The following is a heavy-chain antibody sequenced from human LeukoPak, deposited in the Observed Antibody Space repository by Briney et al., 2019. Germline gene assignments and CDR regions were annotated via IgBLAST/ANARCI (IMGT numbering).Heavy chain of an antibody. V-gene: IGHV1-18*01. D-gene: IGHD2/OR15-2a*01. J-gene: IGHJ5*02. Sequence: GASVPVTLKCTGYTHLNYGITWLRQAPAQGLEWMGWSSPYNGKTKYAQKLPGRVTMTSDTSTNTTYIELRSLRSDVTAVYYCARGGIDIVTVPVSNWFDPWGQGTLVTVSS. CDR3: ARGGIDIVTVPVSNWFDP. CDR2: SSPYNGKT. CDR1: GYTHLNYG.